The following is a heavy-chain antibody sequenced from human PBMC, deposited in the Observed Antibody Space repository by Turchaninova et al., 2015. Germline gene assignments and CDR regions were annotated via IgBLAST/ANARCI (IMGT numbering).Heavy chain of an antibody. CDR1: GFTFSSHW. Sequence: EVQLVESGGGLVQPGGSLRLSCAASGFTFSSHWMHWVLNAPGKGVVWVSRINADGSSTNNSDASKGRFTRSRDNAKNSLYLQMNGLGAEETAVYYCARDLTVTNWFDPWGQGTLVTVSS. CDR2: INADGSST. D-gene: IGHD4-17*01. J-gene: IGHJ5*02. V-gene: IGHV3-74*01. CDR3: ARDLTVTNWFDP.